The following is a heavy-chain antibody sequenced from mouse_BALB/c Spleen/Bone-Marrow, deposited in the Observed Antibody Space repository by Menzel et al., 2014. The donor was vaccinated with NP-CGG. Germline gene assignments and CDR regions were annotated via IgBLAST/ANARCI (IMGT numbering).Heavy chain of an antibody. CDR3: AKEKSHSGAMDY. CDR2: ISNLAYSI. V-gene: IGHV5-15*02. J-gene: IGHJ4*01. CDR1: GFTFSDYG. Sequence: EVMLVESGGGLVQPGGSRKLSCAASGFTFSDYGLAWLRQAPGKGPEWVAFISNLAYSIYYADTVTGRFTISRENAKNTLCMEMSSLRSEDTAMYYCAKEKSHSGAMDYWGHGASVT.